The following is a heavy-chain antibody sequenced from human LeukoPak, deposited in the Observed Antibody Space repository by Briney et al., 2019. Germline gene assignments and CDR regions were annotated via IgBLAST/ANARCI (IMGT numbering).Heavy chain of an antibody. CDR3: AELGITMIGGV. V-gene: IGHV3-48*03. J-gene: IGHJ6*04. CDR2: ISNFGDII. Sequence: GGSLRLSCEASGFTFSNYEMNWVRQAPGKGLEWISHISNFGDIIHYADSVEGRFTISRDNAKNSLYLQMNSLRAEDTAVYYCAELGITMIGGVWGKGTTVTISS. CDR1: GFTFSNYE. D-gene: IGHD3-10*02.